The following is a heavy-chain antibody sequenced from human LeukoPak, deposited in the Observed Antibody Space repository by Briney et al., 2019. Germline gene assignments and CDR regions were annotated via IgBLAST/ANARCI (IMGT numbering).Heavy chain of an antibody. V-gene: IGHV1-69*13. D-gene: IGHD5-18*01. CDR2: IIPIFGTA. CDR1: GGTFSSYA. CDR3: ARGLMRQYSYGSGWFDP. J-gene: IGHJ5*02. Sequence: GASVKVSCKASGGTFSSYAISWVRQAPGQGLEWMGGIIPIFGTANYAQKFQGRVTITADESTSTAYMELSSLRSEDTAVYYCARGLMRQYSYGSGWFDPWGQGTLVTVSS.